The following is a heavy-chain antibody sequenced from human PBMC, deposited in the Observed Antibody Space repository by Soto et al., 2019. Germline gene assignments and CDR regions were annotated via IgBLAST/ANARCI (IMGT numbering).Heavy chain of an antibody. CDR3: ARGVGGRIYDILTGYHYNYYYGMDV. CDR2: ISYDGSNK. Sequence: GGSLILSCAASGFTFGSYAMHWVRQAPGKGLEWVAVISYDGSNKYYADSVKGRFTISRDNSKNTLYLQMNSLRAEDTAVYYCARGVGGRIYDILTGYHYNYYYGMDVWGQGTTGTVSS. V-gene: IGHV3-30-3*01. D-gene: IGHD3-9*01. J-gene: IGHJ6*02. CDR1: GFTFGSYA.